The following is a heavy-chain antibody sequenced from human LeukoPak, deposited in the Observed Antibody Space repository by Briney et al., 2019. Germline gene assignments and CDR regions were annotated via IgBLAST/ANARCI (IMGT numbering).Heavy chain of an antibody. V-gene: IGHV4-4*07. CDR1: GGSISSFY. D-gene: IGHD6-19*01. J-gene: IGHJ4*02. Sequence: SETLSLTCTVSGGSISSFYWTWIRQPAGKGLEWIGRIYSSGSTNYNPSLKSRLTMSVDTSKNQFSLQLTSVTAADTAVYYCARKDSIGWYFDYWGQGTLVTVSS. CDR2: IYSSGST. CDR3: ARKDSIGWYFDY.